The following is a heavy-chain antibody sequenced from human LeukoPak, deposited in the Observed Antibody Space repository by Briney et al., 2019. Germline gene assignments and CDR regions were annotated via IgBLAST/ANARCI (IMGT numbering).Heavy chain of an antibody. V-gene: IGHV4-59*08. CDR3: ARRIAVAGTDYYYGMDV. CDR1: GGSISSYY. Sequence: SETLSLTCTGSGGSISSYYWSWIRQPPGKGLEWIGYIYYSGSTNYNPSLKSRVTISVDTSKNQFSLKLSSVTAADTAVYYCARRIAVAGTDYYYGMDVWGQGTTVTVSS. D-gene: IGHD6-19*01. CDR2: IYYSGST. J-gene: IGHJ6*02.